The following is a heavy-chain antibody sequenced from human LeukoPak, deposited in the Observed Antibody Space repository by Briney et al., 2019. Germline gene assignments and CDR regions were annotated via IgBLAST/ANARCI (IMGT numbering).Heavy chain of an antibody. CDR1: GFTFSTYA. CDR2: ISGSGGDT. V-gene: IGHV3-23*01. J-gene: IGHJ6*02. D-gene: IGHD4-11*01. CDR3: AKGDAAVTYYYGVDV. Sequence: PGGSLRLSCAASGFTFSTYAMSWVRQAPGKGLQWVSAISGSGGDTYYVDSVKGRFTISRDSSKNTLYLQMNSLRAEDTAVYYCAKGDAAVTYYYGVDVWGQGTTVTVSS.